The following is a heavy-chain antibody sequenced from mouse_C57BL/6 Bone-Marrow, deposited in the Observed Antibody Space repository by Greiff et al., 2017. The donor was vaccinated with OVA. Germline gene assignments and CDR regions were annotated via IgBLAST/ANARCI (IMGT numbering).Heavy chain of an antibody. J-gene: IGHJ2*01. V-gene: IGHV1-81*01. CDR2: IYPRSGNT. CDR3: ARYPRAHYSKGFDY. CDR1: GYTFTSYG. Sequence: QVQLKESGAELARPGASVKLSCKASGYTFTSYGISWVKQRTGQGLEWIGEIYPRSGNTYYNEKFKGKATLTADKSSSTAYMELRSLTSEDSAVYFCARYPRAHYSKGFDYWGQGTTLTVSS. D-gene: IGHD2-5*01.